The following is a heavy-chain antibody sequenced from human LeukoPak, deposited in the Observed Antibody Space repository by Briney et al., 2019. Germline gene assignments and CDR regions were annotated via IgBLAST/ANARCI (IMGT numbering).Heavy chain of an antibody. CDR2: ISGSGGST. Sequence: PGGSLRLSCAASGFTFSSYAMSWVRQAPGKGLEWVSAISGSGGSTYYADSVKGRFTVSRDNSKNTLYLQMNSLRAEDTAVYYCARRRPGGDAFDIWGQGTMVTVSS. J-gene: IGHJ3*02. CDR1: GFTFSSYA. V-gene: IGHV3-23*01. D-gene: IGHD3-16*01. CDR3: ARRRPGGDAFDI.